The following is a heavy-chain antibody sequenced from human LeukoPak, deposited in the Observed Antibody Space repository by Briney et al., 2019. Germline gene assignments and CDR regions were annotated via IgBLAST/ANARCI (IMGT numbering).Heavy chain of an antibody. Sequence: GASVKVSCKASGGTFSSYAINWVRQAPGQGLEWMGGIIPIFATANYAQKFQGRVTITADKSTSTAYMELSSLRSEDTAVYYCASPGYCSGGSCYMDVWGKGTTVTVSS. V-gene: IGHV1-69*06. CDR3: ASPGYCSGGSCYMDV. CDR1: GGTFSSYA. CDR2: IIPIFATA. J-gene: IGHJ6*03. D-gene: IGHD2-15*01.